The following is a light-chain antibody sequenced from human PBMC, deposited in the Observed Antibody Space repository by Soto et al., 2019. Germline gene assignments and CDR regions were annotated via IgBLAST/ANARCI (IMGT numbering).Light chain of an antibody. CDR1: QSISSW. CDR3: QQYNSNGYT. CDR2: KAS. V-gene: IGKV1-5*03. J-gene: IGKJ2*01. Sequence: DIQMTQSPSTLYASVGDRVTITCRASQSISSWLAWYQQKPGKAPKLLIYKASSLESGVPSRFSGSGSGTEFTLTISSLQPDDFATYYCQQYNSNGYTFGQGTKVDIK.